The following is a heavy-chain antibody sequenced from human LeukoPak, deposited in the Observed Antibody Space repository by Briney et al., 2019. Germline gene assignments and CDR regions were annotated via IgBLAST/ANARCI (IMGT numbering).Heavy chain of an antibody. D-gene: IGHD3-10*01. CDR3: AREYGSGSYYNVLDY. V-gene: IGHV4-59*12. Sequence: SETLSLTCTVSGGSISSYYWSWIRQPPGKGLEWIGYIYHSGSTYYNPSLKSRVTISVDRSKNQFSLKLSSVTAADTAVYYCAREYGSGSYYNVLDYWGQGTLVTVSS. CDR1: GGSISSYY. CDR2: IYHSGST. J-gene: IGHJ4*02.